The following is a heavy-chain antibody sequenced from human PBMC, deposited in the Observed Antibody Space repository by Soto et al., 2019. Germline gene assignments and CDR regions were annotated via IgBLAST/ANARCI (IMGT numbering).Heavy chain of an antibody. CDR3: VRRHVSATGIDWFDP. CDR2: INAANGDT. V-gene: IGHV1-3*01. CDR1: GYTFTSYG. Sequence: ASVKVSCKASGYTFTSYGIHWVRQAPGQRLEWMGWINAANGDTIYSPKFQGRVTIIRDTSASAAYMELSSLRSEDTALYYCVRRHVSATGIDWFDPWGQGTLVTVSS. J-gene: IGHJ5*02. D-gene: IGHD6-13*01.